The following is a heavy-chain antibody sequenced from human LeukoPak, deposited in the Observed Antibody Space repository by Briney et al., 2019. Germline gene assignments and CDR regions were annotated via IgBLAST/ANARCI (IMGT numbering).Heavy chain of an antibody. V-gene: IGHV4-34*01. D-gene: IGHD2-8*01. J-gene: IGHJ5*02. CDR1: GGSFSGYY. CDR3: ARKSTGYCTNGVCRGNNWFDA. CDR2: INHSGST. Sequence: PSETLSLTCAVYGGSFSGYYWSWIRQPPGKGLEWIGEINHSGSTNYNPSLKSRVTISVDTSKNQFSLKLSSVTAADTAVYYCARKSTGYCTNGVCRGNNWFDAWGQRTLVTVSS.